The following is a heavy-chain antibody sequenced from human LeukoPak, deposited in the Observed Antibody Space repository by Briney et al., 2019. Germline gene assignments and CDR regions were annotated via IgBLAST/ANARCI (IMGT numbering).Heavy chain of an antibody. CDR3: AKGGRSRGDAFDI. V-gene: IGHV3-30*02. CDR1: GFTFSSYS. Sequence: QPGGSLRLSCAASGFTFSSYSMNWVRQAPGKGLEWMAFIRYDGTNKYYANSVKGRFTISRDNSKNTLYLQMNSLRPEDTAIFYCAKGGRSRGDAFDIWGQGTMVTVSS. CDR2: IRYDGTNK. D-gene: IGHD3-10*01. J-gene: IGHJ3*02.